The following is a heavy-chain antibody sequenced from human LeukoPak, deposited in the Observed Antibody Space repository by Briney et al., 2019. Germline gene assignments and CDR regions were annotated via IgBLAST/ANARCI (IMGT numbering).Heavy chain of an antibody. J-gene: IGHJ4*02. CDR2: IYPGDSDT. D-gene: IGHD2-15*01. Sequence: GESLKISCKGSGYSFTSYWIGWVRQMPGKGLEWMGIIYPGDSDTRYSPSFQGQVTISADKSISTAYLQWSSLQASDTAMYYCARQAGLCSGGTCYPDYWGQGTLVTVSS. CDR3: ARQAGLCSGGTCYPDY. CDR1: GYSFTSYW. V-gene: IGHV5-51*01.